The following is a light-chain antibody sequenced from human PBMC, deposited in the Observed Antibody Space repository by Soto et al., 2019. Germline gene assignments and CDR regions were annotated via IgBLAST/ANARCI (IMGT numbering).Light chain of an antibody. V-gene: IGLV2-14*01. CDR3: SSYSSTTLV. CDR1: SSDVGGHDY. CDR2: EVR. J-gene: IGLJ1*01. Sequence: QSALTQPASVSVSPGQSITSSCTGTSSDVGGHDYVSWYQQHPGKAPKLIIYEVRNRPSGVSNRFSGSKSGNTASLTISGLQAEDEADYYCSSYSSTTLVFGTGTKVTVL.